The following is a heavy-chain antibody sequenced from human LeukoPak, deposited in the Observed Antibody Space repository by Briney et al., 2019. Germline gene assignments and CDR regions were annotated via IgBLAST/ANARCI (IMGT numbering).Heavy chain of an antibody. Sequence: SGTLSLTCAVSGGSISSSNWWSWVRQPPGKGLEWIGEIYHSGSTNYNPSLKSRVTISVDKSKNQFSLKLSSVTAADTAVYYCAREMDDMLTRYFDYWGQGTLVTVSS. CDR1: GGSISSSNW. CDR2: IYHSGST. J-gene: IGHJ4*02. CDR3: AREMDDMLTRYFDY. V-gene: IGHV4-4*02. D-gene: IGHD3-9*01.